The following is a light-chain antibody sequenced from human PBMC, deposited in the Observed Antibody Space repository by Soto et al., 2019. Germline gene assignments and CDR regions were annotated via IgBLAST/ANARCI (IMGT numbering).Light chain of an antibody. V-gene: IGKV3-11*01. CDR1: ELVAGY. CDR3: QQRWHWPSNT. CDR2: ETS. J-gene: IGKJ5*01. Sequence: EIVLTQSPATLSLSPGERATLSCRASELVAGYLAWYQHKPGLPPRLLIYETSNRVIGIPARFSGSGSGTDFTLTISSLEPEDFGVYYCQQRWHWPSNTFGQGTRLEIK.